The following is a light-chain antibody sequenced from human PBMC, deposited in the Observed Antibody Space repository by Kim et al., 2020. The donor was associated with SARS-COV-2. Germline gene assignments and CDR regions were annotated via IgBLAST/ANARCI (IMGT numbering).Light chain of an antibody. CDR2: EVT. V-gene: IGLV2-23*02. Sequence: QSALTQPASVSGSPGQSITISCTETSTDVGNYDLVSWYQQHPGKAPKLMISEVTKRPSGVSNRFSGSKSGNTASLTISGLQAEDEADYYCCSDAGSNTPVVFGGGTQLTVL. J-gene: IGLJ2*01. CDR3: CSDAGSNTPVV. CDR1: STDVGNYDL.